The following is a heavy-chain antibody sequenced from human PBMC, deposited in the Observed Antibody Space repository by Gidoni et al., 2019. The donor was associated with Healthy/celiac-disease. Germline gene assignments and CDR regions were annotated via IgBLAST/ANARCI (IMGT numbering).Heavy chain of an antibody. CDR2: IFHSGST. Sequence: QVQLQESGPGLVKPSETLSLTRAVSGYSISSGYYWGWIRQPPGKGLEWIGSIFHSGSTYYNPSLKSRVTISVDTSKNQFSLKLSSVTAADTAVYYCARDATVTTRAYNWFDPWGQGTLVTVSS. D-gene: IGHD4-17*01. CDR3: ARDATVTTRAYNWFDP. V-gene: IGHV4-38-2*02. J-gene: IGHJ5*02. CDR1: GYSISSGYY.